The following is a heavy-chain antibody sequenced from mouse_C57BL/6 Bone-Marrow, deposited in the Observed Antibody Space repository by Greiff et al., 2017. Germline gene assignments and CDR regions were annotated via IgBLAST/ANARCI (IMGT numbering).Heavy chain of an antibody. CDR2: IPPNSGST. V-gene: IGHV1-64*01. CDR1: GYTFTSYW. J-gene: IGHJ2*01. CDR3: ARSVVGDY. D-gene: IGHD4-1*01. Sequence: VQLKQPGAELVKPGASVKLSCKASGYTFTSYWMHWVKQRPGQGLEWIGMIPPNSGSTNYNEKFKSKATLTVDKSSSTAYMQLSSLTSEDSAVYYCARSVVGDYWGQGTTLTVSS.